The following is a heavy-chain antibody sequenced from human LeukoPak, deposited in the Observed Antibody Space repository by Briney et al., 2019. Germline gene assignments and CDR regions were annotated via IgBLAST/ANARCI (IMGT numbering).Heavy chain of an antibody. Sequence: ASVKVSCKASGYTFTGYYMHWVRQAPGQGLEWMGWINPNSGDTNYAQKFQGRVTMTRDTSISTAYMELSRLRSDDTAVYYCAVGREKYSSSSDLDYWGQGTLVTVSS. CDR1: GYTFTGYY. CDR3: AVGREKYSSSSDLDY. J-gene: IGHJ4*02. V-gene: IGHV1-2*02. D-gene: IGHD6-6*01. CDR2: INPNSGDT.